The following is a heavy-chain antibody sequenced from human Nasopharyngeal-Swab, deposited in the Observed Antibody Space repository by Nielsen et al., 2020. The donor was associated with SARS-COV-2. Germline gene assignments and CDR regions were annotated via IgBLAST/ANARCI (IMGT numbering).Heavy chain of an antibody. CDR1: GFTFRSYA. J-gene: IGHJ4*02. D-gene: IGHD3-16*01. CDR3: ARENPKGPSLGESFFDY. Sequence: GESLKISCAASGFTFRSYAISWVRQAPGKGLEWVAVIWYDGSNKYYADSVKGRFTISRDNSKNTLYLQMNSLRAEDTAVYYCARENPKGPSLGESFFDYWGQGTLVTVSS. V-gene: IGHV3-33*08. CDR2: IWYDGSNK.